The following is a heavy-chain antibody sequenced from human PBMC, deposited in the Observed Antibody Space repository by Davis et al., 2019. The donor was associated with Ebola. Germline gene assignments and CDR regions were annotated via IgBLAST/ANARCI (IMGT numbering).Heavy chain of an antibody. V-gene: IGHV3-72*01. D-gene: IGHD1-14*01. Sequence: PGGSLRLSCAASGFTFSDHYMDWVRQAPGKGLEWVGRTRNKANSYTTEYAASVKGRFTISRDDSKNSLYLQMNSLKTEDTAVYYCARVGMEYYYYYGMDVWGQGTTVTVSS. J-gene: IGHJ6*02. CDR3: ARVGMEYYYYYGMDV. CDR1: GFTFSDHY. CDR2: TRNKANSYTT.